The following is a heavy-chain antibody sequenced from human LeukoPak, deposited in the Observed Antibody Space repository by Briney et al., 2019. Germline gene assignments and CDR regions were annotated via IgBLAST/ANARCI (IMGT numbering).Heavy chain of an antibody. J-gene: IGHJ4*02. CDR1: GGSISSYY. V-gene: IGHV4-4*07. CDR2: IYTSGST. Sequence: SETLSLTCTVSGGSISSYYWSLIRQPAGKGLEWIGRIYTSGSTNFNPSLKSRVTMSVDTSKNQFSLELRSVTAADTAVYYCARGGSGSYWVDYWGQGTLVTVSS. CDR3: ARGGSGSYWVDY. D-gene: IGHD1-26*01.